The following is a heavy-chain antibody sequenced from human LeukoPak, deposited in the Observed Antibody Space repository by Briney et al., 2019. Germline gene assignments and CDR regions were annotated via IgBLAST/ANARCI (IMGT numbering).Heavy chain of an antibody. CDR1: GFTFSSYS. Sequence: GGSLRLSCAASGFTFSSYSMNWVRQAPGKGLEWVSYISSSSSTIYYADSVKGRFTISRDNAKNSLYLQMNSLRAEDTAVYYCAKAMYSSSFDYWGQGTLVTVSS. J-gene: IGHJ4*02. CDR3: AKAMYSSSFDY. D-gene: IGHD6-6*01. V-gene: IGHV3-48*04. CDR2: ISSSSSTI.